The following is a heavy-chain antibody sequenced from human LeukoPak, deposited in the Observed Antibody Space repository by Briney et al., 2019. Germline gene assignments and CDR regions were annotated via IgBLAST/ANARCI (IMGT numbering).Heavy chain of an antibody. Sequence: PGGSLRLSCAASGFTFSSYSMTWVRQAPGKGLEWVSSISSSSSYIYYADSVKGRFTISRDNAKNSLYLQRNSLRAEDTAVYYCARALGAGVPAAPLGYWGQGTLVTVSS. D-gene: IGHD2-2*01. V-gene: IGHV3-21*01. CDR2: ISSSSSYI. CDR3: ARALGAGVPAAPLGY. J-gene: IGHJ4*02. CDR1: GFTFSSYS.